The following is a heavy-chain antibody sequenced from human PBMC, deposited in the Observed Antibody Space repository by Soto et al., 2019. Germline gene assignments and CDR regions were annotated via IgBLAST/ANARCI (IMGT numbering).Heavy chain of an antibody. V-gene: IGHV3-11*06. CDR2: ISGGSSYT. D-gene: IGHD2-21*01. J-gene: IGHJ4*02. Sequence: QVQLVESGGGLVKPGGSLRLACAASGFSFGDSYMSWVRQAPGKGLEWLSYISGGSSYTNYADSVTGRFTISRDNAKRSLYLEMNSLRADDTAVYYCAKTIAAASGYYFDHWGQGNLVTVSS. CDR3: AKTIAAASGYYFDH. CDR1: GFSFGDSY.